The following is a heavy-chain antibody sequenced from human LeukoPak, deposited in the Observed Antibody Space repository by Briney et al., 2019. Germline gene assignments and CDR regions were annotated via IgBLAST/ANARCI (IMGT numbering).Heavy chain of an antibody. CDR2: ISGSGGST. V-gene: IGHV3-23*01. Sequence: GGSLRLSCAASGFAFSSYAMSWVRQAPGKGLEWVSAISGSGGSTYYADSVKGRFTISRDNSKNTLYLQMNSLRAEDTAVYYCAKVEYSSSWIYYYYGMDVWGQGTTVTVSS. D-gene: IGHD6-6*01. CDR1: GFAFSSYA. CDR3: AKVEYSSSWIYYYYGMDV. J-gene: IGHJ6*02.